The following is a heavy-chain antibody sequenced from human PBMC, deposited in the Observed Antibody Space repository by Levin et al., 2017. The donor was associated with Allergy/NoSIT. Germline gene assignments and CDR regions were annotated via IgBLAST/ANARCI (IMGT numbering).Heavy chain of an antibody. D-gene: IGHD3-10*01. V-gene: IGHV1-2*02. CDR1: GYTFTGYY. Sequence: ASVKVSCKASGYTFTGYYMHWVRQAPGQGLEWMGWINPNSGGTNYAQKFQGRVTMTRDTSISTAYMELSRLRSDDTAVYYCARHYGSGSYYNEEPFDYWGQGTLVTVSS. CDR2: INPNSGGT. J-gene: IGHJ4*02. CDR3: ARHYGSGSYYNEEPFDY.